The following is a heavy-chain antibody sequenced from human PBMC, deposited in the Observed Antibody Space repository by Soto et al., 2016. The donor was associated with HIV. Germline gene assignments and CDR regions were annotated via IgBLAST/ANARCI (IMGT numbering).Heavy chain of an antibody. CDR3: ATLYYGSGRVEIDV. J-gene: IGHJ3*01. CDR1: GFTFSSYA. D-gene: IGHD3-10*01. V-gene: IGHV3-30*04. CDR2: ISYDGSNK. Sequence: VQLVESGGGVVQPGRSLRLSCAASGFTFSSYAMHWVRQAPGKGLEWVAVISYDGSNKYYADSVKGRFTISRDNSKNTLYLQMNSLRTEDTAVYYCATLYYGSGRVEIDVWGQGTMVIVSS.